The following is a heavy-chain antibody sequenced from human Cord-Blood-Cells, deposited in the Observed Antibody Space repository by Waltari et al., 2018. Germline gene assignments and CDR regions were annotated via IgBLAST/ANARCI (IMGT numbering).Heavy chain of an antibody. Sequence: QVQLVESGGGVVQPGRSLRLSCAASGFTFSSYAMHWVRQAPGKGLEWVAVISYDGSNKYYADSGKGRFTISRDNSKNTLYLQMNSLRAEDTAVYYCARDGGNRKRSSSSNAFDIWGQGTMVTVSS. D-gene: IGHD6-6*01. CDR3: ARDGGNRKRSSSSNAFDI. CDR1: GFTFSSYA. CDR2: ISYDGSNK. V-gene: IGHV3-30-3*01. J-gene: IGHJ3*02.